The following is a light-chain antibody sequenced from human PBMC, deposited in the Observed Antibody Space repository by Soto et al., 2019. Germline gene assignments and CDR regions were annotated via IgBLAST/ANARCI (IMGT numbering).Light chain of an antibody. CDR2: DVS. J-gene: IGLJ1*01. CDR3: SSYTSSSTYV. V-gene: IGLV2-14*01. Sequence: QSVVTQPATVSGFPGQSITLSCTGTSSDVGGYNYVSWYQQHPGKAPKLMIYDVSNRPSGVSNRFSGSKSGNTASLAISGLQAEDEADYYCSSYTSSSTYVFGTGTKVTVL. CDR1: SSDVGGYNY.